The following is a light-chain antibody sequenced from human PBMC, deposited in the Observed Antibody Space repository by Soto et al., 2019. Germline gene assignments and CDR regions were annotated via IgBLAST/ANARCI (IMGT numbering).Light chain of an antibody. CDR2: GAS. V-gene: IGKV3-20*01. Sequence: EIVLTQSPGTLSLSPGERATLSCRASQSVYTNYLAWYQQKTGQAPRLLIYGASRRTTGSTDRFSGSGSGTDFTLTISRLEAEDFAVYYCQHYGSYPPVYTFGQGTKLEIK. CDR3: QHYGSYPPVYT. CDR1: QSVYTNY. J-gene: IGKJ2*01.